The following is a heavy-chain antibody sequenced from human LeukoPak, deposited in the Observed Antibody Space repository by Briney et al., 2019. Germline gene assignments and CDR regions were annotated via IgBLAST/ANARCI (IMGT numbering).Heavy chain of an antibody. D-gene: IGHD2-2*01. V-gene: IGHV1-18*01. CDR2: ISAYNGNT. CDR1: GYTFTSYG. Sequence: ASVKVSCKASGYTFTSYGISWVRPAPGQGLEWMGWISAYNGNTNYAQKLQDRVTMTTDTSTSTAYMELRSLRSDDTAVYYCARFGLEHFQYCSSTSCYDPRGDGGTDYYYYGMDVWGQGTTVTVSS. J-gene: IGHJ6*02. CDR3: ARFGLEHFQYCSSTSCYDPRGDGGTDYYYYGMDV.